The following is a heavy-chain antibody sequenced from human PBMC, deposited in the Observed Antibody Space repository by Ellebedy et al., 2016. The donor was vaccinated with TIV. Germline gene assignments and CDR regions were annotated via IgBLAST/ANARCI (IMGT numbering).Heavy chain of an antibody. V-gene: IGHV4-34*01. CDR1: GGSFSGYY. CDR2: INHSGST. D-gene: IGHD3-10*01. J-gene: IGHJ4*02. Sequence: MPSETLSLTCAVYGGSFSGYYWSWIRQPPGKGLEWIGEINHSGSTNYNPSLKSRVTISVDTSKNQFSLKLSSVTAADTAVYYCARSVGRGFDYWGQGTLVTVSS. CDR3: ARSVGRGFDY.